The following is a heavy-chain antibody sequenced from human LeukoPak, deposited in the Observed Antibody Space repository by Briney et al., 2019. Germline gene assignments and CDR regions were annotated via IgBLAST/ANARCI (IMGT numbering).Heavy chain of an antibody. D-gene: IGHD6-13*01. J-gene: IGHJ4*02. CDR2: ISGSGGST. Sequence: PGGSLRLSCAASGFTFNNYAMNWVRQAPGKGLEWVSSISGSGGSTYYTDSVRGRFTVSRDNSRNTMYLQMNSLRAEDTAIYYCANYRQSITAAGNSREFADYWGQGTLVTVSS. CDR3: ANYRQSITAAGNSREFADY. V-gene: IGHV3-23*01. CDR1: GFTFNNYA.